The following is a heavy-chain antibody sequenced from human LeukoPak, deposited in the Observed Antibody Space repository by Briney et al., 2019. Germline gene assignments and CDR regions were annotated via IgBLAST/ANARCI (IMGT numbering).Heavy chain of an antibody. V-gene: IGHV3-11*05. J-gene: IGHJ4*02. CDR2: ISSSSSYT. Sequence: GESLRLTCATPGLTFRHYYMSWIRQAPGKGLEWVSYISSSSSYTKNADAVKGRFTISRDNAKKSVYLQMNSLRAEDTAVYYCGRGQWTSDYWGQGTLVTVSS. CDR1: GLTFRHYY. CDR3: GRGQWTSDY. D-gene: IGHD3/OR15-3a*01.